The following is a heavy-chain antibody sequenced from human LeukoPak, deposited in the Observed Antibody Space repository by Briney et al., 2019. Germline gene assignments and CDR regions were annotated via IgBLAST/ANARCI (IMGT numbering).Heavy chain of an antibody. D-gene: IGHD6-13*01. V-gene: IGHV3-74*01. CDR3: ARGYATRGTDSSVGFDY. CDR2: INSDESST. J-gene: IGHJ4*02. Sequence: GGSLRLSCAASGFTFSSYWMHWVRQAPGKGLVWVSRINSDESSTSYADSVKGRFTISRDNAKNTLYLQMNSLRVEDTAVYYCARGYATRGTDSSVGFDYWGQGTLVTVSS. CDR1: GFTFSSYW.